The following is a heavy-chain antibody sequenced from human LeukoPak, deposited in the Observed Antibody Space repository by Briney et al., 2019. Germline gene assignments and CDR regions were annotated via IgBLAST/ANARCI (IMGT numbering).Heavy chain of an antibody. D-gene: IGHD1-26*01. J-gene: IGHJ4*02. Sequence: PSETLSLTCTVSGGSISSSSYYWGWIRQPPGKGLEWIGSIYYSGSTYYNPSLKSRVTISVDTSKNQFSLRLSSVTAADTAVYFCARELTNSGSHRNFDSWGQGPLVTVSS. CDR1: GGSISSSSYY. CDR3: ARELTNSGSHRNFDS. CDR2: IYYSGST. V-gene: IGHV4-39*07.